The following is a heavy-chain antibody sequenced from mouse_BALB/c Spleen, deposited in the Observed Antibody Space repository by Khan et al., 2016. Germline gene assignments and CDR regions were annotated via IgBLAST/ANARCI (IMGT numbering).Heavy chain of an antibody. J-gene: IGHJ4*01. Sequence: QVQLQQPGAELAKPGASVKMSCKASGYTFTRFWMHWVKQRPGQGLEWIGYINPGSNYTDYNQNFKDKATLTADKSSSTAYMLLSSLTSEDSAVYCCARWGYGNYLYQAMDYWGQGISVTVSS. D-gene: IGHD2-1*01. CDR1: GYTFTRFW. CDR2: INPGSNYT. CDR3: ARWGYGNYLYQAMDY. V-gene: IGHV1-7*01.